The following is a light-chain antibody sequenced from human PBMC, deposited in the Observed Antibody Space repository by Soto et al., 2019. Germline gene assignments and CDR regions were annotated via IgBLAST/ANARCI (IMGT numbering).Light chain of an antibody. CDR3: MQALQPPLT. Sequence: DIVMTQSPLSLPVTPGEPASISCRSSQSLLYSSGYNYLDWYLQKPGQSPQLLIYLGSNRASGVTDRFSGSGSGTDITLKISRVEAEDVGVYYCMQALQPPLTFGQGTRLEIK. CDR2: LGS. V-gene: IGKV2-28*01. J-gene: IGKJ5*01. CDR1: QSLLYSSGYNY.